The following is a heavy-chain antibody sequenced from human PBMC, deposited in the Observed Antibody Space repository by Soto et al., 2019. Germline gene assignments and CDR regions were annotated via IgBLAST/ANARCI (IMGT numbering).Heavy chain of an antibody. CDR2: IVVGSGNT. J-gene: IGHJ6*02. CDR3: ATGQEVWWNAVPLGLQDLDI. D-gene: IGHD3-16*01. V-gene: IGHV1-58*01. Sequence: SSVKVSCKASGFTFTSSAVQWVRQARGQRLEWIGWIVVGSGNTNYAQKFQERVTITRDMSTSTAYMELSSLRSEDTAAYYCATGQEVWWNAVPLGLQDLDIWGQGTTVTVSS. CDR1: GFTFTSSA.